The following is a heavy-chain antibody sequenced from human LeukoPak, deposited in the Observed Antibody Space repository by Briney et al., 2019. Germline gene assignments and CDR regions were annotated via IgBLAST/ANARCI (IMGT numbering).Heavy chain of an antibody. CDR2: VSTTGGST. J-gene: IGHJ4*02. Sequence: PGGSLRLSCGASSFTFSSYVMSWVRQAPGKGLEWVSTVSTTGGSTYYADSVKGRFTISRDNSKNMVYLQMDSLRAEDSAVYYCAKNAGYSYGLYYFDYWGQGTLVTVSS. CDR1: SFTFSSYV. D-gene: IGHD5-18*01. V-gene: IGHV3-23*01. CDR3: AKNAGYSYGLYYFDY.